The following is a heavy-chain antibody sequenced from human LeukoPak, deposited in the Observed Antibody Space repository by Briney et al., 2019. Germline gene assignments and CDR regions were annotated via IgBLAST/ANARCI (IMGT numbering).Heavy chain of an antibody. D-gene: IGHD6-13*01. CDR3: ARLMNRIAAAIDY. V-gene: IGHV5-51*01. CDR1: GYSFTSHW. Sequence: GESLKISCQGSGYSFTSHWIGWVRQMPGKGLEWMGIIYPGDSDTRYSPSFQGQVTISADKSISTAYLQWSSLKASDTAMYYCARLMNRIAAAIDYWGQGTLVTVSS. CDR2: IYPGDSDT. J-gene: IGHJ4*02.